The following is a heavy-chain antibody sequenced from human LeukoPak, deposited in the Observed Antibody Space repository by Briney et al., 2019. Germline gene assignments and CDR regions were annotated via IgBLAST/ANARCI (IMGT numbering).Heavy chain of an antibody. CDR2: IGASGADT. Sequence: GSLRLSCTASGFTFSTYAMTWVRQAPGKGLDRVSAIGASGADTYYADSAKGRFTVSRDNSKNTLYLQMSSLRADDTAVYAKRPRDSSGYYLGAFDGWGQGTTVTVSS. V-gene: IGHV3-23*01. CDR1: GFTFSTYA. J-gene: IGHJ3*01. CDR3: RPRDSSGYYLGAFDG. D-gene: IGHD3-22*01.